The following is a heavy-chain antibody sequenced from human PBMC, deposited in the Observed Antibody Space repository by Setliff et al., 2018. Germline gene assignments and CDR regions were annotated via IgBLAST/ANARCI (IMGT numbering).Heavy chain of an antibody. CDR1: GFVFNTYG. Sequence: GESLTLSCAASGFVFNTYGMHWVRQAPGKGLEWVAFIRYDGTYKYYVDSVKGRFTISRDNSQNTLFLQMNSLRAEDTALYYCAKVKKQLIRGSGFDYWGQGTLVTVSS. V-gene: IGHV3-30*02. CDR3: AKVKKQLIRGSGFDY. CDR2: IRYDGTYK. J-gene: IGHJ4*02. D-gene: IGHD2-8*01.